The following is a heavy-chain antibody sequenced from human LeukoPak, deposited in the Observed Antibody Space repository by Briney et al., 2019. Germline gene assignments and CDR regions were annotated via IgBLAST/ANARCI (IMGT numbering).Heavy chain of an antibody. J-gene: IGHJ4*02. D-gene: IGHD3-22*01. V-gene: IGHV4-39*01. CDR2: IYYTGST. Sequence: SETLSLTCTVSGGSISSSSYYWGWIRQPPGKGLEWIGSIYYTGSTHYNSSLKSRVTMSVDTSKNQFSLKLSSVTAADTAVYYCARNYYDGSGYYFWGQGTQVTVSS. CDR3: ARNYYDGSGYYF. CDR1: GGSISSSSYY.